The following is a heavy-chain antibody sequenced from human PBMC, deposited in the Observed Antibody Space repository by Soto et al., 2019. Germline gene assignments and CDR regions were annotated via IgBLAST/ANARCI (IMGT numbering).Heavy chain of an antibody. CDR1: GFTFSNYW. CDR2: ISSDGTTT. D-gene: IGHD4-17*01. Sequence: EVQLAESGGGLVQPGGSLRLSCAASGFTFSNYWMHWVRQAPGKGLVWVSRISSDGTTTSYADSVKGRFTISRDNAKYTLYLQMNSLRAEDTAVYYCARDGWVMNTVTPRRYDYWGQGTLVTVSS. V-gene: IGHV3-74*01. CDR3: ARDGWVMNTVTPRRYDY. J-gene: IGHJ4*02.